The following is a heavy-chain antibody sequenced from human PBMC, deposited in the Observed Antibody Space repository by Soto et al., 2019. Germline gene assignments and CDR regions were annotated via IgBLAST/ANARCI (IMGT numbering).Heavy chain of an antibody. CDR1: GYTFTSYA. D-gene: IGHD3-22*01. V-gene: IGHV1-3*01. Sequence: ASVKVSCKASGYTFTSYAMHWVRQAPGQRLEWMGWINSGNGNTKYSQKFQGRVTITRDTSASTAYMELSSLRSEDTAVYYCAISSITMLVVDQAFDIWGQGTMVTVSS. J-gene: IGHJ3*02. CDR3: AISSITMLVVDQAFDI. CDR2: INSGNGNT.